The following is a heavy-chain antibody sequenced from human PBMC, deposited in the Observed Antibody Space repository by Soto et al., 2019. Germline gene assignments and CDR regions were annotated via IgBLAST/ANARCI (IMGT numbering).Heavy chain of an antibody. V-gene: IGHV1-69*04. CDR1: GGTFSSYT. CDR3: ARDPGGVAPPPYEHLQH. Sequence: ASVKVSCKASGGTFSSYTISWVRQAPGQGLEWMGRIIPILGIANYAQKFQGRVTITADKSTSTAYMELSSLRSEDTAVYYCARDPGGVAPPPYEHLQHWGQGTLVTVSS. CDR2: IIPILGIA. J-gene: IGHJ1*01. D-gene: IGHD3-16*01.